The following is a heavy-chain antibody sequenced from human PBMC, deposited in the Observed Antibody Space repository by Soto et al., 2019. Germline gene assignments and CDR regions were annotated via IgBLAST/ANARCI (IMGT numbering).Heavy chain of an antibody. V-gene: IGHV1-69*13. J-gene: IGHJ4*02. CDR2: IIPIFGTA. CDR3: ARVSRIAARLTPFDY. D-gene: IGHD6-6*01. CDR1: GGTFSSYA. Sequence: QVQLVQSGAEVKKPGASVKVSCKASGGTFSSYAISWVRKAPGQGLEWMGGIIPIFGTADYAQKFQVSVTITADESTSTAYMELSSLRSEDTAVYYCARVSRIAARLTPFDYWGQGTLVTVSS.